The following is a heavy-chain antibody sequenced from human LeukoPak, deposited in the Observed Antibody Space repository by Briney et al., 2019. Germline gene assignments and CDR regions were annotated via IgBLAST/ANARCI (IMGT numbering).Heavy chain of an antibody. Sequence: GGSLRLSCTASGFTFSDYSPNWVRQAPGKGLEWVSSISSSSSFIYYADSVQGRFTISRDNAKDSVYLQMNSLRAEDTAVYYCARAFGGYDSQRFYYNMDVWGKGTTVTVSS. CDR2: ISSSSSFI. J-gene: IGHJ6*03. CDR1: GFTFSDYS. V-gene: IGHV3-21*01. CDR3: ARAFGGYDSQRFYYNMDV. D-gene: IGHD5-12*01.